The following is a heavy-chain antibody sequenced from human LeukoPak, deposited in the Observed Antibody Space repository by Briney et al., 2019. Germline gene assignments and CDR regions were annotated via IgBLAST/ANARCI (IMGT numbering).Heavy chain of an antibody. CDR2: ITGSDGSS. V-gene: IGHV3-23*01. Sequence: GTSLRLSCVASGFTFTNYAMSWVRQAPGKGLEWVSAITGSDGSSYYADSVKGRFTISRDNSKNTLYLQVNSLRAEDAAVYYCAKWGDYDILTGYYVPDYWGQGTLVTVSS. CDR3: AKWGDYDILTGYYVPDY. CDR1: GFTFTNYA. J-gene: IGHJ4*02. D-gene: IGHD3-9*01.